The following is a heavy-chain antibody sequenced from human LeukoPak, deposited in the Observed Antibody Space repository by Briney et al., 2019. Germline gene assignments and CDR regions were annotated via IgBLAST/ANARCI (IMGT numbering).Heavy chain of an antibody. CDR1: GGSISSSTYY. Sequence: PSETLSLTCTVSGGSISSSTYYWGWIRQPPGKGLEWIGSIYHSGSTYYNPSLKSRVTMDVDTSKNQFSLKLSSVTAADTAVYYCARIITYYDFSCWFDPWGQGTLVTVSS. D-gene: IGHD3-3*01. J-gene: IGHJ5*02. CDR2: IYHSGST. CDR3: ARIITYYDFSCWFDP. V-gene: IGHV4-39*01.